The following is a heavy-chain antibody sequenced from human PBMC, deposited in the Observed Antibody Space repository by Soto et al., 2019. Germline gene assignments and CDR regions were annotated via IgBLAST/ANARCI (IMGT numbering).Heavy chain of an antibody. D-gene: IGHD6-19*01. Sequence: SETLSLTCTVSGGSISSSSYYWGWIRQPPGKGLEWIGSIYYSGSTYYNPSLRSRVTISVDTSKNQFSLKLSSVTAAATAVYYCGILRLSIAVPARGNGSAPGGKGTLVTVSS. V-gene: IGHV4-39*01. CDR3: GILRLSIAVPARGNGSAP. J-gene: IGHJ5*02. CDR1: GGSISSSSYY. CDR2: IYYSGST.